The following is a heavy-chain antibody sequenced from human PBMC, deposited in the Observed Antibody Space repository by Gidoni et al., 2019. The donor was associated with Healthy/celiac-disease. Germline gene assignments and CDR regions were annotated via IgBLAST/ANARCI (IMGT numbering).Heavy chain of an antibody. D-gene: IGHD3-9*01. CDR2: INSDGSST. Sequence: EVQLVESGGGLVQPGGSLRLSCAASGFTFSSYWMHWVRQAPGKGLVWVSRINSDGSSTSYADSVKGRFTISRDNAKNTLYLQMNSLRAEDTAVYYCARDQWYYDILTGYSSSGAFDIWGQGTMVTVSS. V-gene: IGHV3-74*01. CDR1: GFTFSSYW. CDR3: ARDQWYYDILTGYSSSGAFDI. J-gene: IGHJ3*02.